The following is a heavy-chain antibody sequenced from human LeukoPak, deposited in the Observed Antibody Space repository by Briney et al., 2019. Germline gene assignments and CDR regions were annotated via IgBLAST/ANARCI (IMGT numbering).Heavy chain of an antibody. D-gene: IGHD4-23*01. V-gene: IGHV3-23*01. Sequence: GFLRLSCAASGFTFSTYAMSWVRQAPGKGLECVSALSGNGNTIYYADSVKGRFTISRDNSKNTLSLQMNSLRAEDTAVYYCAKALYGGHDYWGQGTLVTVSS. CDR1: GFTFSTYA. CDR3: AKALYGGHDY. J-gene: IGHJ4*02. CDR2: LSGNGNTI.